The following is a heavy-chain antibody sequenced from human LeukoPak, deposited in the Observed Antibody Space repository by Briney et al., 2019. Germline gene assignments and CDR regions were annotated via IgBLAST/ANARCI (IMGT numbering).Heavy chain of an antibody. CDR3: ARSQQLQTLYGMDV. D-gene: IGHD6-13*01. CDR2: INPSGGST. V-gene: IGHV1-46*01. CDR1: GYTFTSYG. Sequence: ASVKVSCKASGYTFTSYGISWVRQAPGQGLEWMGTINPSGGSTSYAQKFQGRVTMTRDTSTSTVYMELSSLRSEDTAVYYCARSQQLQTLYGMDVWGQGTTVTVSS. J-gene: IGHJ6*02.